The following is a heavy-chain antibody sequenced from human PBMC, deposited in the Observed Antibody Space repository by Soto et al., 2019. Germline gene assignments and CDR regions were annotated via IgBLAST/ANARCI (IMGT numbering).Heavy chain of an antibody. CDR2: VRHSGST. CDR1: GGSITSGGYY. CDR3: ASSDRSGFGFDY. Sequence: SETLSLTCTVSGGSITSGGYYWTWIRQHPGKALEWIGNVRHSGSTFYNPSLKSRVSISVDTSKNQFSLKLSSVTPEDTALYYCASSDRSGFGFDYWGQGTLVTVSS. D-gene: IGHD3-22*01. V-gene: IGHV4-31*03. J-gene: IGHJ4*02.